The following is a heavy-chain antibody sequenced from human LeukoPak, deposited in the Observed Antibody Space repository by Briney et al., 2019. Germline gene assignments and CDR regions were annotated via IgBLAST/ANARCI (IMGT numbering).Heavy chain of an antibody. J-gene: IGHJ3*02. CDR2: IKQDGSER. V-gene: IGHV3-7*03. D-gene: IGHD3-22*01. Sequence: GGSLRLSCAASGFTFSSYWMSWVRQAPGKGLEWVANIKQDGSERNYVDSVKGRFAISRDNAKNSLYLQMNSLRAEDTAVYYCAKDYYYDSSGFDDAFDIWGQGTMVTVSS. CDR3: AKDYYYDSSGFDDAFDI. CDR1: GFTFSSYW.